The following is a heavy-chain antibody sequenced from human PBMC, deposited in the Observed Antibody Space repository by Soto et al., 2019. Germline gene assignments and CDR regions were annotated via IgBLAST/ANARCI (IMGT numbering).Heavy chain of an antibody. J-gene: IGHJ4*02. Sequence: GVLRLSCAASGFTFSSYVMNWVRQAPGKGLEWVSGISNSGDGTSYADSVKGRFTISRDNSKDALYLQMNSLRAEDTAVYYCAKKTPGSAPFDNWGQGTLVTVSS. CDR2: ISNSGDGT. CDR1: GFTFSSYV. V-gene: IGHV3-23*01. D-gene: IGHD2-15*01. CDR3: AKKTPGSAPFDN.